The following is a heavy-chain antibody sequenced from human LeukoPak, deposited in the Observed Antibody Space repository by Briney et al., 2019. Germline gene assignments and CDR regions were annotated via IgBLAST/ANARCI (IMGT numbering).Heavy chain of an antibody. CDR1: GFTFRSYV. CDR3: ASERRTFRYFDL. Sequence: PGGSLRLSCAASGFTFRSYVMTWVRQAPGKGLEWVSPNSSGDSTYYADSVKGRFTISRDNSKNTLFLQLNSLRAEDTAVYYCASERRTFRYFDLWGRGTLVTVSS. J-gene: IGHJ2*01. V-gene: IGHV3-23*01. D-gene: IGHD2/OR15-2a*01. CDR2: NSSGDST.